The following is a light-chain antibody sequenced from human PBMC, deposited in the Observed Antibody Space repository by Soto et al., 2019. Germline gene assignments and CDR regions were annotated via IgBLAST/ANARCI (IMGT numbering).Light chain of an antibody. CDR1: QSLLHSNGYTY. J-gene: IGKJ1*01. CDR3: MQALQTSWT. CDR2: LAS. Sequence: DIVMTQSPLSLPVTPGEPASISCRSSQSLLHSNGYTYLDWYLQKPGQSPQLLIYLASTRASGVPDRFSGSVSGIDFTLKISRVEAEDVGVYYCMQALQTSWTFGQGTKVEIK. V-gene: IGKV2-28*01.